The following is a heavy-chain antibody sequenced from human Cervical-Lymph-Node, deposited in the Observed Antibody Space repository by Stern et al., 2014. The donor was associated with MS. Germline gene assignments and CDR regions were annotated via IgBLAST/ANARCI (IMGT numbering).Heavy chain of an antibody. D-gene: IGHD2-2*01. Sequence: VQLVESGGGLVKPGGSLRLSCAASGFTFSSYSMNWVRQAPGKGLEWVSSISSSSSYIYYADSVKGRFTISRDNAKNSLYLQMNSLRAEDTAVYYCARDREWYSSTSCYGYYYYYGMDVWGQGTTVTVSS. J-gene: IGHJ6*02. V-gene: IGHV3-21*01. CDR3: ARDREWYSSTSCYGYYYYYGMDV. CDR2: ISSSSSYI. CDR1: GFTFSSYS.